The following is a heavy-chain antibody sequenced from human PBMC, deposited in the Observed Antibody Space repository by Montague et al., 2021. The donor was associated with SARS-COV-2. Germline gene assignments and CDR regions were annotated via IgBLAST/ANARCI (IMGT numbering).Heavy chain of an antibody. CDR3: ARGGGNSADYYNYTMDV. CDR1: GGSISSYY. CDR2: IYHNGST. Sequence: SETLSLTCTVSGGSISSYYWTWIRQPPGKGLESIGYIYHNGSTKYNPSLKSRVTISVDTSKNQFSLKLRSVSVADTAVYYCARGGGNSADYYNYTMDVWGQGTTVTV. J-gene: IGHJ6*02. D-gene: IGHD4-23*01. V-gene: IGHV4-59*01.